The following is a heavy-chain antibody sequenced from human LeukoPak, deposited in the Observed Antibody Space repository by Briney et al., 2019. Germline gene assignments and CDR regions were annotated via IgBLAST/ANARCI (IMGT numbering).Heavy chain of an antibody. J-gene: IGHJ4*02. CDR1: GFTFSSYS. CDR3: ARDGYYGDHHFDY. D-gene: IGHD4-17*01. CDR2: ISSSSSYI. Sequence: TGGSLRLSCAASGFTFSSYSMNWVRQAPGKGLEWVSSISSSSSYIYYADSVKGRFTISRDNAKNSLYLQMNSLRAEDTAVYYCARDGYYGDHHFDYWGQGTLVTVSS. V-gene: IGHV3-21*01.